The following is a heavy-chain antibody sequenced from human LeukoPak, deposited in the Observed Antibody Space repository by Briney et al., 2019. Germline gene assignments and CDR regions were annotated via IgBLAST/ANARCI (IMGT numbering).Heavy chain of an antibody. Sequence: ASVKVSCKASGYTFTGYYMHWVRQAPGKGLEWMGSFDPEDGEAIYAQRFQGRVTMTEDTSRHTAYMEVNSLRSEDTAVYYCATDIQQLVLFAYWGQGTLVTVSS. CDR3: ATDIQQLVLFAY. CDR2: FDPEDGEA. CDR1: GYTFTGYY. J-gene: IGHJ4*02. D-gene: IGHD6-13*01. V-gene: IGHV1-24*01.